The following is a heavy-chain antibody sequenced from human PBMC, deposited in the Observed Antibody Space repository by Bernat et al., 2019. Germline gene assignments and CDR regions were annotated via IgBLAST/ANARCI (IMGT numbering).Heavy chain of an antibody. J-gene: IGHJ4*02. CDR3: AKDRLVSIMITFGGVIDY. CDR2: ISGSGGST. V-gene: IGHV3-23*01. CDR1: GFTFSSYA. Sequence: EVQLLESGGGLVQPGGSLRLSCAASGFTFSSYAMSWVRQAPGKGLEWVSAISGSGGSTYYADSVKGRFTISRDNSKNTLYLQMNSLRAEDTAVYYCAKDRLVSIMITFGGVIDYWGQGTLVTVSS. D-gene: IGHD3-16*02.